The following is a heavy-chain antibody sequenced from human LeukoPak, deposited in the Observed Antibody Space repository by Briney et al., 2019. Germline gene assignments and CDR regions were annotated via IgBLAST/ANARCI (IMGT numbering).Heavy chain of an antibody. J-gene: IGHJ3*02. CDR3: AKRGADSGGNSALVAFDI. Sequence: GGSLRLSCAASGFTVSTNYMSWVRRAPGKGLEWVSIIHSGGSTYYADSVKGRFTISRDNSKNTLYLQMNSLRAEDTAVYYCAKRGADSGGNSALVAFDIWGQGTMVTVSS. CDR2: IHSGGST. V-gene: IGHV3-66*01. CDR1: GFTVSTNY. D-gene: IGHD4-23*01.